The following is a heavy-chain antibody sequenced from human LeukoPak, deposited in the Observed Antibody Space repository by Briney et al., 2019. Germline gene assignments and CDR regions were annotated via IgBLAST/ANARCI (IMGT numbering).Heavy chain of an antibody. Sequence: GGSLRLSCAASGFTFSSYAMSWVRQAPGKGLEWVSTFSGSGGYMFYADSVKGRFIISRDNAKDSLYLQMNSLRVEDTAVYYCLRGDRRDYWGQGTLVTVSS. V-gene: IGHV3-21*06. CDR1: GFTFSSYA. CDR2: FSGSGGYM. CDR3: LRGDRRDY. J-gene: IGHJ4*02.